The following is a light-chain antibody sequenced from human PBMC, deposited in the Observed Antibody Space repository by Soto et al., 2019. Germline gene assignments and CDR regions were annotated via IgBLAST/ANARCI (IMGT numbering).Light chain of an antibody. CDR2: EVS. CDR1: SSDVGGYNY. Sequence: QPASVSGSPGQSITISCTGTSSDVGGYNYVSWYQQHPGKAPKLMIYEVSNRPSGVSNRFSGSKSGNTASLTISGLQAEDEADYYCSSYTSSSSVVFGGGTKVTVL. CDR3: SSYTSSSSVV. J-gene: IGLJ2*01. V-gene: IGLV2-14*01.